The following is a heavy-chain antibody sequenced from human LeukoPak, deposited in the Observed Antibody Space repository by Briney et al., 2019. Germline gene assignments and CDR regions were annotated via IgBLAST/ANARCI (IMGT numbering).Heavy chain of an antibody. D-gene: IGHD2-15*01. CDR3: ARGYCSGGGCYRMGYYFDY. J-gene: IGHJ4*02. CDR2: ISGYNGNT. V-gene: IGHV1-18*01. Sequence: ASVKVSCTASGYTFISYGISWVRQAPGQGLEWMGWISGYNGNTNYAQKVQGRVTMTTDTSTTTAYMELRSLRSDDTAVYYCARGYCSGGGCYRMGYYFDYWGQGTLVTVSS. CDR1: GYTFISYG.